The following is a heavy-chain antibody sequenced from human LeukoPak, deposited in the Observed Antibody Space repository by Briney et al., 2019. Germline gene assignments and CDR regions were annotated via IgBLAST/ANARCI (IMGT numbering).Heavy chain of an antibody. CDR1: GFTFSSYG. CDR2: IRYDGSNK. D-gene: IGHD3-22*01. V-gene: IGHV3-30*02. Sequence: GGSLRLSCAASGFTFSSYGMHWVRQAPGKGLEWMAFIRYDGSNKYYADSVKGRFTISRDNSKNTLFLQMNSLRAEDTAVYYCVRGYYAGRGHHFEYWGQGTLVTVSS. J-gene: IGHJ4*02. CDR3: VRGYYAGRGHHFEY.